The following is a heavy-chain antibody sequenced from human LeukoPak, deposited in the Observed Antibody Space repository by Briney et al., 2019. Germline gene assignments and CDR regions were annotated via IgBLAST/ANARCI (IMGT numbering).Heavy chain of an antibody. CDR3: ARGYYYDSSGYYSSFDP. CDR2: IIPIFGTA. Sequence: SVKVSCKASGGTFSSYAISWVRQAPGQGLELMGRIIPIFGTANYAQKFQGRVTITTDESTSTAYMELSSLRSEDTAVYYCARGYYYDSSGYYSSFDPWGQGTLVTVSS. CDR1: GGTFSSYA. V-gene: IGHV1-69*05. J-gene: IGHJ5*02. D-gene: IGHD3-22*01.